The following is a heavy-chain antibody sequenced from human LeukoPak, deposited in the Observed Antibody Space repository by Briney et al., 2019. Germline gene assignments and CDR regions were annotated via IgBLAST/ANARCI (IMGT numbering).Heavy chain of an antibody. J-gene: IGHJ6*02. CDR3: ASARLVQYYYYYGMDV. CDR1: GFTFSSYA. V-gene: IGHV3-23*01. CDR2: ISGSGGST. D-gene: IGHD6-6*01. Sequence: GGSLRLSCAASGFTFSSYAMSWVRQAPGKGLEWVSAISGSGGSTYYADSVKGRFTISRDNSKNTLYLQMNSLRAEDTAVYYCASARLVQYYYYYGMDVWGQGTTVTVSS.